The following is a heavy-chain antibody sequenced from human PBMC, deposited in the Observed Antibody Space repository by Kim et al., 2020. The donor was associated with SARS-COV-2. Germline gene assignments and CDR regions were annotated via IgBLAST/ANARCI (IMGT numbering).Heavy chain of an antibody. V-gene: IGHV3-66*01. CDR3: ARYSYGLYFDY. CDR1: GFTVSSNY. Sequence: GGSLRLSCAASGFTVSSNYMSWVRQAPGKGLEWVSVIYSGGSTYYADSVKGRITISRDNSKNTLYLQMNSLRAEDTAVYYCARYSYGLYFDYWGQGTLVTVSS. J-gene: IGHJ4*02. CDR2: IYSGGST. D-gene: IGHD5-18*01.